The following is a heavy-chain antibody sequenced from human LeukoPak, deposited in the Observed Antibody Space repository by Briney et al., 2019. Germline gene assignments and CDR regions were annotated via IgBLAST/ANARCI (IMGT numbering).Heavy chain of an antibody. CDR2: IRSSSSTM. V-gene: IGHV3-48*02. D-gene: IGHD5-18*01. Sequence: GGSLRLSCAASGFTFSSYGMSWVRQAPGKGLEWVSYIRSSSSTMYYADSVKGRLTISRDNAKSSLYLQMSSLRDEDTAVYYCARARGYNHGPQDYYFDYWGQGTLVTVSS. CDR3: ARARGYNHGPQDYYFDY. CDR1: GFTFSSYG. J-gene: IGHJ4*02.